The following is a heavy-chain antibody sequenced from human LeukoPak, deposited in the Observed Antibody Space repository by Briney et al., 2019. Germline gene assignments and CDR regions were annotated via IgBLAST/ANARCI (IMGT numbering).Heavy chain of an antibody. CDR1: GDSVRTSNYY. CDR2: IHYSGNT. CDR3: ARGYSSNWYPAYSWFDP. Sequence: SETLSLTCTVSGDSVRTSNYYWSWIRQPPGKGLEWIGYIHYSGNTNYNTSLKSRVTISVDTSKSQFSLKLSSVTAADTAVYYCARGYSSNWYPAYSWFDPWGQGILVTVSS. V-gene: IGHV4-61*01. D-gene: IGHD1-1*01. J-gene: IGHJ5*02.